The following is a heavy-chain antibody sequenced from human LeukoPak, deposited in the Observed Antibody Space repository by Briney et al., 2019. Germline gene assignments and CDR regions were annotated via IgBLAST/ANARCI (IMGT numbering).Heavy chain of an antibody. CDR2: IIPIFGIA. J-gene: IGHJ3*02. D-gene: IGHD3-10*01. Sequence: SVKVSCKASGGTFSSYAISWVRQAPGQGLEWMGRIIPIFGIANYAQKFQGRVTITADKSTSTAYMELSSLRSEDTAVYYCARGGMLLLWFGGLWADAFDIWGQGTMVTVSS. CDR1: GGTFSSYA. V-gene: IGHV1-69*04. CDR3: ARGGMLLLWFGGLWADAFDI.